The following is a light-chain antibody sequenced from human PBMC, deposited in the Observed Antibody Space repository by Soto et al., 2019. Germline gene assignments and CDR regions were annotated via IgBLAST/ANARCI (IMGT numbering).Light chain of an antibody. Sequence: QSVLTQPPSVSAAPGQWITISGSGSSSKIRGNSVSWYQQLPGTAPKLLIYDDDKRPSGIPDRFSGSKSGTSATLGITGFQTGDEADYYCGSWDSSLSAYVFGTGTKVTVL. J-gene: IGLJ1*01. CDR2: DDD. V-gene: IGLV1-51*01. CDR1: SSKIRGNS. CDR3: GSWDSSLSAYV.